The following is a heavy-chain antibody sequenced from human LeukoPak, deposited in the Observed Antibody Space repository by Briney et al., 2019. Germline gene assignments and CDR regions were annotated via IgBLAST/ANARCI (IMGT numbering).Heavy chain of an antibody. J-gene: IGHJ4*02. V-gene: IGHV3-30*02. Sequence: GGSLRLSCAASGFTFSSYGLHWVCQAPGKGLEWVAFIRYDGSDNYYADSVKGRFTISRDNSKNTLYLQMNSLRAEDTAVYYCAKDKGPTYYFDYWGQGTLVTVSS. CDR2: IRYDGSDN. CDR1: GFTFSSYG. CDR3: AKDKGPTYYFDY.